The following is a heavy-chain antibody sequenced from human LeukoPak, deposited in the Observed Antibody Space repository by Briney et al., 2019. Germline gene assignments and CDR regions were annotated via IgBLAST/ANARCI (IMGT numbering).Heavy chain of an antibody. CDR3: ARDRLWFGEK. D-gene: IGHD3-10*01. CDR1: GGSFSTYF. J-gene: IGHJ4*02. Sequence: SETLSLTCTVSGGSFSTYFWSWIRQPPGKGLEWIGYIYYSGSTNYNPSLKSRVTMSVDTSKNQFSLKLSSVTAADTAVYYCARDRLWFGEKWGQGTLVTVSS. CDR2: IYYSGST. V-gene: IGHV4-59*12.